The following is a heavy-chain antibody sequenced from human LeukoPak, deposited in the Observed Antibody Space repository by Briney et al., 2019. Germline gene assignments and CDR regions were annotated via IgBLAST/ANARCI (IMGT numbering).Heavy chain of an antibody. J-gene: IGHJ4*02. Sequence: PSGTLSLTCAVSGGSISGSEWWSWVRQPPGQGLEWIGEISRGGDTNYNPSLKSRVTISIDASKNQFSLNLSSVTAADTAVYYCARLGRLDGYLFDYWGQGTLVTVSS. CDR1: GGSISGSEW. V-gene: IGHV4-4*02. D-gene: IGHD5-24*01. CDR2: ISRGGDT. CDR3: ARLGRLDGYLFDY.